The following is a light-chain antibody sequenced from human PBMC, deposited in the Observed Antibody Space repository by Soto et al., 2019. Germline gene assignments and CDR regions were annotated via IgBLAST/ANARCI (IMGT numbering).Light chain of an antibody. CDR1: QSISSW. CDR2: DAS. J-gene: IGKJ1*01. CDR3: QQYNSYPWT. Sequence: GDIVTITCRASQSISSWLAWYQQKPGKAPKFLIYDASNLESGVPSRFSGSGSGTEFTLTISSLQPDDFATYYCQQYNSYPWTFGQGTKVDIK. V-gene: IGKV1-5*01.